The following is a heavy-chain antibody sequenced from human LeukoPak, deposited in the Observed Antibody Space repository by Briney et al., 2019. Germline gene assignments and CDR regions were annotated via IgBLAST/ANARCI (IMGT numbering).Heavy chain of an antibody. Sequence: GGSLRLSCAASGFTFSRFWMSWVRQAPGKGLEWVASINQDESAKYYVDSVRGRFTISRDNAKNSLYLQMNSLRAEDTAVYYCAELGITMIGGVWGKGTTVTISS. D-gene: IGHD3-10*02. CDR2: INQDESAK. V-gene: IGHV3-7*01. CDR3: AELGITMIGGV. J-gene: IGHJ6*04. CDR1: GFTFSRFW.